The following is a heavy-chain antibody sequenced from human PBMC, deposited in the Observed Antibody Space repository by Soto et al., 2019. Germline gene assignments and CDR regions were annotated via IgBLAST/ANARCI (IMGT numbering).Heavy chain of an antibody. J-gene: IGHJ6*02. D-gene: IGHD3-16*01. V-gene: IGHV1-69*08. CDR1: GTIFSRYT. Sequence: QVQLVQSGAEVKKPGSSVRVSCKASGTIFSRYTISWVRQAPGQGLEWMGRIIPILGETNSAQKFQGRVTLTADKSTKTAYMQLNSLRLEDTAVYYCARGLGGRMDDWGQGTTVTVSS. CDR2: IIPILGET. CDR3: ARGLGGRMDD.